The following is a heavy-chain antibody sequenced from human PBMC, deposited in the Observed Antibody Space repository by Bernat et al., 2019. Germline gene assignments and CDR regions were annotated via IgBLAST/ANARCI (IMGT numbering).Heavy chain of an antibody. CDR3: ARTLGYCSGGSCSHTKPTFNWFDP. D-gene: IGHD2-15*01. Sequence: QVQLQESGPGLVKPSETLSLTCTVSGGSISSYYWSWIRQPPGKGLEWIGYIYYSGSTNYNPSLKSRVTISVDTSKNQFSLKLSSVTAADTAVYYCARTLGYCSGGSCSHTKPTFNWFDPWGQGTLVTVSS. V-gene: IGHV4-59*08. CDR2: IYYSGST. CDR1: GGSISSYY. J-gene: IGHJ5*02.